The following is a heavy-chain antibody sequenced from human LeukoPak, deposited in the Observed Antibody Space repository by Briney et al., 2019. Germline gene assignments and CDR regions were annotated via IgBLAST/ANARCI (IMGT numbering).Heavy chain of an antibody. CDR1: GTSFSSYY. D-gene: IGHD4-17*01. CDR2: VNHSGYT. J-gene: IGHJ4*02. V-gene: IGHV4-34*01. CDR3: ARMTTGYDF. Sequence: SSETLSLTCAVSGTSFSSYYWSWIRQPPGKGLEWIGEVNHSGYTNDNPSLKSRVTISVDTSKNQFSLRLRSVTAADTGVYFCARMTTGYDFWGQGTLVTVSS.